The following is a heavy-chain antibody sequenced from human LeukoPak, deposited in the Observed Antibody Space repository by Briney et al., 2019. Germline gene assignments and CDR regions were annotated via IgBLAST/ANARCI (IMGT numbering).Heavy chain of an antibody. Sequence: SETLSLTCAVYGGSFSGYYWSWIRQPPGKGLEWIGEINHSGSTNYNPSLKSRVTMSVDTSKNQFSLKLSSVTAADTAVYYCARDDSGFDPWGQGTLVTVSS. CDR2: INHSGST. V-gene: IGHV4-34*01. J-gene: IGHJ5*02. CDR3: ARDDSGFDP. CDR1: GGSFSGYY. D-gene: IGHD3-10*01.